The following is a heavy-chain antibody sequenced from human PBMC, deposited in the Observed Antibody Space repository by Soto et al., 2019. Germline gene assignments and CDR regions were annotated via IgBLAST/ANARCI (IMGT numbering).Heavy chain of an antibody. Sequence: PSETLSLTCAASGDSVSRGGYSWSWIRQPPGKGLEWIGYIYHSGSTYYNPSLKSRVTISVDRSKNQFSLKLSSVTAADTAVYYCDSPSGYSGYDLDYWGQGTLVTVSS. CDR3: DSPSGYSGYDLDY. CDR1: GDSVSRGGYS. D-gene: IGHD5-12*01. CDR2: IYHSGST. J-gene: IGHJ4*02. V-gene: IGHV4-30-2*01.